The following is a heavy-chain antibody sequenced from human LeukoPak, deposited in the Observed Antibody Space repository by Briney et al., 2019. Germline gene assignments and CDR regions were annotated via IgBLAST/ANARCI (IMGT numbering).Heavy chain of an antibody. Sequence: GGSLRLSCAASGFTFSSYWMSWVRQAPGKGLEWVANIKRDGSEKYYVDSVKGRFTISRDNAKNSLYLQMNSLRAEDTAVYYCARGVGTMVRGVIVGYFDYWGQGTLVTVSS. CDR2: IKRDGSEK. D-gene: IGHD3-10*01. CDR3: ARGVGTMVRGVIVGYFDY. V-gene: IGHV3-7*01. CDR1: GFTFSSYW. J-gene: IGHJ4*02.